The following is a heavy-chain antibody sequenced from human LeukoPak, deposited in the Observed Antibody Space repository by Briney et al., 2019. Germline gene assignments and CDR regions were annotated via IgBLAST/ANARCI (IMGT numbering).Heavy chain of an antibody. D-gene: IGHD5-24*01. Sequence: GRSLRLSCAASGFTFDDYAMHWVRQAPGKGLEWVSGISWNSGSIGYADSVKGRFTISRDNAKNSLYLQMNSLRAEDTALYYCAKARDGYKDYWGQGTLVTASS. CDR3: AKARDGYKDY. J-gene: IGHJ4*02. CDR1: GFTFDDYA. CDR2: ISWNSGSI. V-gene: IGHV3-9*01.